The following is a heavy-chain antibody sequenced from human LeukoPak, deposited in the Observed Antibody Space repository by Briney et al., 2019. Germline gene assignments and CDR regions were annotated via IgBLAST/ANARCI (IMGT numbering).Heavy chain of an antibody. V-gene: IGHV1-69*13. D-gene: IGHD2-21*01. Sequence: GASVKVSCKASGGTFSSYAISWVRQAPGQGLEWMGGIIPIFGTANYAQKFQGRVTITADESTSTAYMELSSLRSEDTAVYYCAGDRDDYGDYWGQGTPVTVSS. CDR3: AGDRDDYGDY. J-gene: IGHJ4*02. CDR2: IIPIFGTA. CDR1: GGTFSSYA.